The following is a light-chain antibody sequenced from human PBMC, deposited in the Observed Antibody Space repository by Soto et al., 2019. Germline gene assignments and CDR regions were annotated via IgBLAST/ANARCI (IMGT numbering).Light chain of an antibody. CDR2: GAS. CDR3: QQYGSSPPSVT. Sequence: EIVMTQSPATLSVFPGERATLSCRAGQSVSSNFAWYQQRPGQAPRLLIYGASNRATGIPDRFSGSGSGTDFTLTISRLEPEDFAVYYCQQYGSSPPSVTFGQGTRLEI. V-gene: IGKV3-20*01. J-gene: IGKJ5*01. CDR1: QSVSSN.